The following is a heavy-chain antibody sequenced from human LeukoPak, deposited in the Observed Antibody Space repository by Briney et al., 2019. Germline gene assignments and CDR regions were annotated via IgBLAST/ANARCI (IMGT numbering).Heavy chain of an antibody. CDR2: ISGSGGST. CDR3: ASLRGVIRALGFDY. D-gene: IGHD3-10*01. CDR1: GFTFSSYA. Sequence: PGGSLRLSCAASGFTFSSYAMSWVRQAPGKGLEWVSAISGSGGSTYYADSVKGRFTISRDNSKNTLYLQMNSLRAEDTAVYYCASLRGVIRALGFDYWGQGTLVTVSS. J-gene: IGHJ4*02. V-gene: IGHV3-23*01.